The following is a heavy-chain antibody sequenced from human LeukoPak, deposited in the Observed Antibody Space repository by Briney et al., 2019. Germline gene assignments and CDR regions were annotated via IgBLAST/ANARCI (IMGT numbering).Heavy chain of an antibody. V-gene: IGHV3-74*01. CDR3: AKEFGLLRLGYYFDY. D-gene: IGHD1-26*01. CDR1: GFSFRSYW. CDR2: INNDGSTT. Sequence: PGGSLRLSCGASGFSFRSYWMHWVRQAPGKGLVWVSRINNDGSTTADADSVKGRFTISRDNSKNTLYLQMNSLRAEDTAVYYCAKEFGLLRLGYYFDYWGQGTLVTVSS. J-gene: IGHJ4*02.